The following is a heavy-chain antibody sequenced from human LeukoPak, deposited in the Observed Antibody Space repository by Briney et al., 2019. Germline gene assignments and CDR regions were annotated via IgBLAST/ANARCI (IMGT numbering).Heavy chain of an antibody. CDR3: ARMVSPQGWFDP. Sequence: SETLSLTCTVSGGSISSYYWSWIRQPPGKGLEWIGYIYYSGSTNYNPSLKSRVTISVGTSKNQFSLKLSSVTAADTAVYYCARMVSPQGWFDPWGQGTLVTVSS. J-gene: IGHJ5*02. CDR2: IYYSGST. CDR1: GGSISSYY. D-gene: IGHD1-14*01. V-gene: IGHV4-59*08.